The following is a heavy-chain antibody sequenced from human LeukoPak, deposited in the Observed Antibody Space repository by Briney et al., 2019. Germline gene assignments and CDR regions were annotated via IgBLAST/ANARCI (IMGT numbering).Heavy chain of an antibody. V-gene: IGHV4-59*02. CDR1: GGSVSSYY. Sequence: SETLSLTCTVSGGSVSSYYWSWIRQPPGKGLEWIGYISYSGGTNYNPSLKSRVTLSVDTSKNLFSLRLSSVTAADTAVYYCARYDSSGYIFDYRGHGTLVTVSS. CDR3: ARYDSSGYIFDY. J-gene: IGHJ4*01. CDR2: ISYSGGT. D-gene: IGHD3-22*01.